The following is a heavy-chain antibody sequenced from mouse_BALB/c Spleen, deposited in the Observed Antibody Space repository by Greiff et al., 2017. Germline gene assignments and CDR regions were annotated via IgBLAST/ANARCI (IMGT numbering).Heavy chain of an antibody. CDR2: IDPENGNT. J-gene: IGHJ2*01. V-gene: IGHV14-1*02. CDR1: GFNIKDYY. Sequence: EVMLVESGAELVRPGALVKLSCKASGFNIKDYYMHWVKQRPEQGLEWIGWIDPENGNTIYDPKFQGKASITADTSSNTAYLQLSSLTSEDTAVYYCARYDYKNYFDYWGQGTTLTVSS. CDR3: ARYDYKNYFDY. D-gene: IGHD2-4*01.